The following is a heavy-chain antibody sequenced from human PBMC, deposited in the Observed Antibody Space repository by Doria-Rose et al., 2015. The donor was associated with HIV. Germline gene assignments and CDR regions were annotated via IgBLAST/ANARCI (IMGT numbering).Heavy chain of an antibody. Sequence: QVQLVQSGGGVVQPGRSLRPSCAASGFTFSSYAMHWVRQAPGKGLEWVAVISYDGTNKYYSDSVKGRFTISKDNSKFTLYLQMNNLRAEDTAVYYCARDWDDYGDFDYWGQGTLVIVSS. J-gene: IGHJ4*02. V-gene: IGHV3-30-3*01. CDR2: ISYDGTNK. D-gene: IGHD4-17*01. CDR3: ARDWDDYGDFDY. CDR1: GFTFSSYA.